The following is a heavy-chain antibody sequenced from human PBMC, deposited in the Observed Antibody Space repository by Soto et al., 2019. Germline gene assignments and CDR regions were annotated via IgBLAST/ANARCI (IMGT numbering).Heavy chain of an antibody. D-gene: IGHD6-13*01. Sequence: QLQLQESGPGLVKPSETLSLTCTVSGGSISSSSYYWGWIRKPPGKGLEWIGSIYYSGSTYYNPPLKSRVTISVDTSKNQFSLKLSSLTAADTAVYYCARPGEQQLTQGAFDYWGQGTLVTVSS. J-gene: IGHJ4*02. CDR1: GGSISSSSYY. CDR3: ARPGEQQLTQGAFDY. V-gene: IGHV4-39*01. CDR2: IYYSGST.